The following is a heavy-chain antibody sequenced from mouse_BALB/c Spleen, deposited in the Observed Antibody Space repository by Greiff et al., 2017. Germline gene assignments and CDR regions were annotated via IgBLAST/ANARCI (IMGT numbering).Heavy chain of an antibody. CDR2: IDPENGNT. J-gene: IGHJ3*01. V-gene: IGHV14-1*02. Sequence: EVKLVESGAELVRPGALVKLSCKASGFNITDYYMHWVKQRPEQGLEWIGWIDPENGNTIYDPKFQGKASITADTSSNTAYLQLSSLTSEDTAVYYCAVTGTGAWFAYWGQGTLVTVSA. D-gene: IGHD4-1*01. CDR3: AVTGTGAWFAY. CDR1: GFNITDYY.